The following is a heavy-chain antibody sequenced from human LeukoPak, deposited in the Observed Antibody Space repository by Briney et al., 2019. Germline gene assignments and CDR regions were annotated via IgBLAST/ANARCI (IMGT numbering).Heavy chain of an antibody. J-gene: IGHJ4*02. D-gene: IGHD3-10*01. Sequence: PSETLSLTCTVSGGSLSSYYWSWIRQPPGKGLEWIGYIYYSGSTNYNPSLKSRVTISVDTSKNQFSLKLSSVTAADTAVYYCARLNVLWFGSGYFDYWGQGTLVTVSS. V-gene: IGHV4-59*08. CDR2: IYYSGST. CDR1: GGSLSSYY. CDR3: ARLNVLWFGSGYFDY.